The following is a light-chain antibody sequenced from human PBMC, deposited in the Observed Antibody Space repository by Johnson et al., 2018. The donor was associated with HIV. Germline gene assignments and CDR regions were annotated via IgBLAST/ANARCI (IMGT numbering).Light chain of an antibody. Sequence: QSVFTQPPSVSAAPGQKVTISCSGSSSNIGRNYVSWYQQLPGTAPKLLIFDNNKRPSGIPDRFSASKSGTSATLGITGLQTGDEADYYCGTWDSSLSAYVSGTGTKVPVL. J-gene: IGLJ1*01. V-gene: IGLV1-51*01. CDR3: GTWDSSLSAYV. CDR2: DNN. CDR1: SSNIGRNY.